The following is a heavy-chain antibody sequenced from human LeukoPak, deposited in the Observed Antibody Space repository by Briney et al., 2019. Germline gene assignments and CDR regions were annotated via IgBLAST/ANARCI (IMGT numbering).Heavy chain of an antibody. CDR2: ISGSGGST. CDR3: ATISPYGDYVSDY. CDR1: GFTFSNYG. D-gene: IGHD4-17*01. J-gene: IGHJ4*02. Sequence: GGSLRLSCAASGFTFSNYGMNWVRQAPGKGLEWVSAISGSGGSTYYADSVKGRFTISRDNSKNTLYLQMNSLRAEDTAVYYCATISPYGDYVSDYWGQGTLVTVSS. V-gene: IGHV3-23*01.